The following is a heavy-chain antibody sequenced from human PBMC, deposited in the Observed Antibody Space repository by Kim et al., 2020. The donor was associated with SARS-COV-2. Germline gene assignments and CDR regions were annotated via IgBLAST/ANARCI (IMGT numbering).Heavy chain of an antibody. V-gene: IGHV4-31*02. CDR3: AIVGSGKWFGELLHIDY. Sequence: RKSRVTISVDTSKNQFSLKLSSVTAADTAVYYCAIVGSGKWFGELLHIDYWGQGTLVTVSS. D-gene: IGHD3-10*01. J-gene: IGHJ4*02.